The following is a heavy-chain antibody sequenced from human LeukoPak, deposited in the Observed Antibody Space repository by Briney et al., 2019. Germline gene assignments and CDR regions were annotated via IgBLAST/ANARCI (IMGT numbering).Heavy chain of an antibody. D-gene: IGHD5-18*01. CDR3: ARDRGYSYADDY. Sequence: PGGAPRLSRAAPGFTFRGYAMQWGRPAPGEGGGWVSYITYNSGTIFYADSVKGRFTISRDNAKDSLYLQMSSLRDEDAAVYYCARDRGYSYADDYWGQGTLVTVSS. J-gene: IGHJ4*02. CDR1: GFTFRGYA. CDR2: ITYNSGTI. V-gene: IGHV3-48*02.